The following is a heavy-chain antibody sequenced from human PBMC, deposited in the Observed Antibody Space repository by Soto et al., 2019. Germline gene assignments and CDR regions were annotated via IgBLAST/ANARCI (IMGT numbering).Heavy chain of an antibody. Sequence: APVKGSFKGSGYTLTRYYIHCVRQAPGQGLEWMGWINPNSGGTNYAQKFQGRVTMTRDTSISTAYMELSRLRSDDTAVYYCARTSQRTLDYWGQGTLVTVSS. V-gene: IGHV1-2*02. CDR1: GYTLTRYY. CDR3: ARTSQRTLDY. J-gene: IGHJ4*02. CDR2: INPNSGGT.